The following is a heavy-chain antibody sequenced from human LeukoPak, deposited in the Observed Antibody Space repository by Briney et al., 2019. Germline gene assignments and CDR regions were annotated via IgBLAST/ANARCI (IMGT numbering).Heavy chain of an antibody. CDR3: AKRSDYGGNWNYFDY. V-gene: IGHV3-23*01. CDR1: GFTFISYG. Sequence: PGRSLRLSCAASGFTFISYGMSWVRQAPGKGLEWVSDINDSGGHTYYADSVKGRFTVYRDNSRTTLYLQMNSLRAEDTAVYFCAKRSDYGGNWNYFDYWGQGTLVTVSS. J-gene: IGHJ4*02. D-gene: IGHD4-23*01. CDR2: INDSGGHT.